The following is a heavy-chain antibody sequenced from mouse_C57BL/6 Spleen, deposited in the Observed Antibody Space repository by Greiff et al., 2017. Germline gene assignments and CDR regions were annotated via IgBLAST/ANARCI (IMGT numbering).Heavy chain of an antibody. CDR2: ISYDGSN. CDR1: GYSITSGYY. V-gene: IGHV3-6*01. CDR3: ARARMDY. J-gene: IGHJ4*01. Sequence: LQESGPGLVKPSQSLSLTCSVTGYSITSGYYWNWIRQFPGNKLEWMGYISYDGSNNYNPSLKNRISITRDTSKNQFFLKLNSVTTEDTATYYCARARMDYWGQGTSVTVSS.